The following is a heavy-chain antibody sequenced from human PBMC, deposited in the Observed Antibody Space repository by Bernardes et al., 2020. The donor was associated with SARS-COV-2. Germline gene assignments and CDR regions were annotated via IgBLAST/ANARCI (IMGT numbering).Heavy chain of an antibody. CDR3: ARASLWLNFFDY. V-gene: IGHV4-34*01. D-gene: IGHD2-21*01. CDR2: INHSGST. CDR1: GGSFSGYY. J-gene: IGHJ4*02. Sequence: SETLSLTCTVYGGSFSGYYWSWIRRPPGKGLEWIGEINHSGSTHHNPSLKSRVSISGDTSKIQFSLRLSSVTAADPAVYYCARASLWLNFFDYWGQGTLVTVSS.